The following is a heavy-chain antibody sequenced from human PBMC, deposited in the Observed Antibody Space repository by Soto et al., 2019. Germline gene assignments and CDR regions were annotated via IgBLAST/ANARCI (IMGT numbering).Heavy chain of an antibody. V-gene: IGHV3-9*01. Sequence: EVQLVESGGDLVQPGRSLRLSCAASGFTFDDYAMHWVRQAPGRGLEWVSGIGWNSDSIGYADSVKGRFTISRDNAKNSLYLQMNGLRPEDTALYYCATYGPGQLTDYWGQGTPVTVSS. D-gene: IGHD6-6*01. CDR3: ATYGPGQLTDY. J-gene: IGHJ4*02. CDR1: GFTFDDYA. CDR2: IGWNSDSI.